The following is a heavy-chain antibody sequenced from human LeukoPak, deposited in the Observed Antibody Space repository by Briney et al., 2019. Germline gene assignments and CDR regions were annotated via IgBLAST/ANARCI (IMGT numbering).Heavy chain of an antibody. CDR1: GFTFSSYG. CDR3: ARGYSSGWGIFDY. D-gene: IGHD6-19*01. Sequence: GGSLRLSCAASGFTFSSYGIHWVRRAPGKGLEWVALISYDGSNKYYVDSVKGRFTISRDNSKNTVFLQMNSLRAEDTAVYYCARGYSSGWGIFDYWGQGTLVTVSS. V-gene: IGHV3-30*03. J-gene: IGHJ4*02. CDR2: ISYDGSNK.